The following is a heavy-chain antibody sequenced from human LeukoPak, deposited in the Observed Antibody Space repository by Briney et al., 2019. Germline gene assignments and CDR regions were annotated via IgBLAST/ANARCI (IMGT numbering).Heavy chain of an antibody. V-gene: IGHV4-31*03. CDR1: GGSISSGGYY. CDR3: ARDGYGSGSYYY. D-gene: IGHD3-10*01. Sequence: SETLSLTCTVSGGSISSGGYYWSWIRQHPGKGLEWIGYIYYSGSTYYNPSLKSRVTISVDTSKKQFSVKLRSVTAADTVVYYCARDGYGSGSYYYWGQGTLVTVSS. J-gene: IGHJ4*02. CDR2: IYYSGST.